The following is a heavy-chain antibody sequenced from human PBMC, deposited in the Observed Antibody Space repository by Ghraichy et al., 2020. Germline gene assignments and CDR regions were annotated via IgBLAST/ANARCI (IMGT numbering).Heavy chain of an antibody. V-gene: IGHV3-7*01. Sequence: LSLTCAASGFTFSTYWMSWVRQAPGQGLEWVANIKPDGSEKYYVDSVKGRFTISRDNAKNSLYLEMNSLRAEDTAVYYCARGYSYGAGRTFDIWGQGTLVTVSS. CDR2: IKPDGSEK. J-gene: IGHJ4*02. D-gene: IGHD5-18*01. CDR3: ARGYSYGAGRTFDI. CDR1: GFTFSTYW.